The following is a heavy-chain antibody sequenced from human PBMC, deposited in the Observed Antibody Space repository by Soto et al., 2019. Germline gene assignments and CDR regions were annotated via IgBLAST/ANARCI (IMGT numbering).Heavy chain of an antibody. CDR2: INAGNGNT. Sequence: ASVKVSCKASGYTFASYAMRWVRQAPGQRLEWMGWINAGNGNTKYSQKFQGRVTITRDTSASTAYMELSSLRSEDTAVYYCARVGTDTIFGVVIQYWYFDLWGRGTLVTVSS. J-gene: IGHJ2*01. D-gene: IGHD3-3*01. CDR1: GYTFASYA. V-gene: IGHV1-3*01. CDR3: ARVGTDTIFGVVIQYWYFDL.